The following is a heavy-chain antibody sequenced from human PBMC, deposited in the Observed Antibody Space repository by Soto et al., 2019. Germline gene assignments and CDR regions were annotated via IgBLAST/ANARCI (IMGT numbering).Heavy chain of an antibody. D-gene: IGHD6-6*01. Sequence: LSLTCTVSGGSISSGGYYWSWIRQHPGKGLEWIGYIYYSGSTYYNPSLKSRVTISVDTSKNQFSLKLSSVTAADTAVYYCARSRGGQLVLAYWGQGTLVTVSS. V-gene: IGHV4-31*03. CDR3: ARSRGGQLVLAY. CDR1: GGSISSGGYY. CDR2: IYYSGST. J-gene: IGHJ4*02.